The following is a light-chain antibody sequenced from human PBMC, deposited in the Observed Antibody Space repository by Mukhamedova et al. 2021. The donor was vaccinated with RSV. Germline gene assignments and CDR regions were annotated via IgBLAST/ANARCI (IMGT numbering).Light chain of an antibody. CDR3: QQTYSSLRT. V-gene: IGKV1-39*01. J-gene: IGKJ1*01. CDR2: GAY. Sequence: WYQRRVHGKAPELLIYGAYTLENGVPSRFSGSGSGRDFTLTISGLQPEDFATYYCQQTYSSLRTFVQGTKVEV.